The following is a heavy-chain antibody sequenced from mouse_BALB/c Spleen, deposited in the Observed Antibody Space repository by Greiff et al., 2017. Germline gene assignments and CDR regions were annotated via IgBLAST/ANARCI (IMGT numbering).Heavy chain of an antibody. CDR2: IWSGGST. CDR3: DRDYGYVFAY. CDR1: GFSLTSYG. V-gene: IGHV2-2*02. J-gene: IGHJ3*01. D-gene: IGHD1-2*01. Sequence: QVQLKESGPGLVQPSQSLSITCTVSGFSLTSYGVHWVRQSPGKGLEWLGVIWSGGSTDYYAAFISRLSISKDNSKGKVFFKMNSLEANDTAIYYCDRDYGYVFAYWGQGTLVTVSA.